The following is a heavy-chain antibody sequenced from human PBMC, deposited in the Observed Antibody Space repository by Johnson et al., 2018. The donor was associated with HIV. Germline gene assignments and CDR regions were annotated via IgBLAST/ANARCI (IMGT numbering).Heavy chain of an antibody. Sequence: VQLVESGGGVVQPGGSLRLSCAESGFTFSSYGMHWVRQAPGKGLEWVAVISYDGSNKYYADSVKGRFTISRDNSKNTLYLQMNSLRAEDTAVYYCASPNWCGAFDIWGQGTMVTVSS. CDR2: ISYDGSNK. CDR1: GFTFSSYG. J-gene: IGHJ3*02. CDR3: ASPNWCGAFDI. D-gene: IGHD2-8*01. V-gene: IGHV3-30*03.